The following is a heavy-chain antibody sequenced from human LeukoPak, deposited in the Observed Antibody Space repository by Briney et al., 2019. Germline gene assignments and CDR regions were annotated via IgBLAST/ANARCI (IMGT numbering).Heavy chain of an antibody. Sequence: ASVKVSCKASGYTFTGYYMHWVRQAPGQGLEWMGWINPNSGGTNYAQKFQGRVTMTRDTSISTAYMELSRLRSDDTAVYYCAREDCSGGSCYPNWFDPWGQGTLVTVSS. D-gene: IGHD2-15*01. J-gene: IGHJ5*02. CDR1: GYTFTGYY. CDR2: INPNSGGT. CDR3: AREDCSGGSCYPNWFDP. V-gene: IGHV1-2*02.